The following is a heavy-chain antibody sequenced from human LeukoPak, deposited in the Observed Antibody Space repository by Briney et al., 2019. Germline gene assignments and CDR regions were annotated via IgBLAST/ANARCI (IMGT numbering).Heavy chain of an antibody. V-gene: IGHV4-30-4*01. CDR1: DGSISSGDYY. CDR3: ARDSSGYSVFDY. Sequence: PSQTLSLTCAVSDGSISSGDYYWSWIRQPPGKGLEWIGYIYYSGSTYYNPSLKSRVTISVDTSKNQFSLKLSSVTAADTAVYYCARDSSGYSVFDYWGQGTLVTVSS. CDR2: IYYSGST. D-gene: IGHD3-22*01. J-gene: IGHJ4*02.